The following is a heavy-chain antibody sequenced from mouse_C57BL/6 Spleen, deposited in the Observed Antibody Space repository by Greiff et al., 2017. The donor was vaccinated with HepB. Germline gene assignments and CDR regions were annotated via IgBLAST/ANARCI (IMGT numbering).Heavy chain of an antibody. CDR1: GYTFTTYP. V-gene: IGHV1-47*01. D-gene: IGHD2-5*01. J-gene: IGHJ3*01. CDR3: ERKGYSNYAFAY. Sequence: VQLQQSGAELVKPGASVKMSCKASGYTFTTYPIEWMKQNHGKSLEWIGNFHPYNDDTKYNEKFKGKATLTVEKSSSTVYVELSRLTSDDSAVYYGERKGYSNYAFAYWGKGTLVTVSA. CDR2: FHPYNDDT.